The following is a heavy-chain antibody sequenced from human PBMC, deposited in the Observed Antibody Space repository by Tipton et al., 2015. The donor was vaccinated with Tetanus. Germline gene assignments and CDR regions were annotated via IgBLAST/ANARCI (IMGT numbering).Heavy chain of an antibody. CDR3: AGGLVRWYEP. J-gene: IGHJ5*02. CDR1: GGSISSYY. CDR2: INTSGSS. V-gene: IGHV4-4*07. D-gene: IGHD3-10*01. Sequence: TLSLTCTVSGGSISSYYWSWIRQSAAMGLEWIGRINTSGSSDYNPSLKGRVTISMDTSKSQVSLRLTSVTAADTAVYSCAGGLVRWYEPWGRGTLVSVSS.